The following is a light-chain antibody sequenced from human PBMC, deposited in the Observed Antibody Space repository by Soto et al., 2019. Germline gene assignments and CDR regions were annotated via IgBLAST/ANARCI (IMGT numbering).Light chain of an antibody. CDR2: WGS. V-gene: IGKV4-1*01. J-gene: IGKJ2*01. CDR3: QQYYTTPYT. CDR1: ETLFSSSDSNNY. Sequence: DIVMTQSPDSLAVSLGERVTLNCKSNETLFSSSDSNNYLAWYQQRPGQPPHLLIYWGSTRESGVPDRFSGSGSGTDFTLTITSLQAEDVAVYFCQQYYTTPYTFGPGARVEI.